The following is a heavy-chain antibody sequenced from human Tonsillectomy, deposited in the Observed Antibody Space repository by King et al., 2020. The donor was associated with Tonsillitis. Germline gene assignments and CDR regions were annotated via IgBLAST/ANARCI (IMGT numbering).Heavy chain of an antibody. D-gene: IGHD3-9*01. V-gene: IGHV4-39*01. Sequence: LQLQESGPGLVKPSETLSLTCTVSGGSISTRSYYWGWIRQPPGKGLEWIGSIYYSGSTYYNPSLESRVTISVDTSKNQFSLKLSSVTAADTAVYYCAGLDGFDWLSWFFDLWGRGTLVTVSS. CDR2: IYYSGST. CDR1: GGSISTRSYY. CDR3: AGLDGFDWLSWFFDL. J-gene: IGHJ2*01.